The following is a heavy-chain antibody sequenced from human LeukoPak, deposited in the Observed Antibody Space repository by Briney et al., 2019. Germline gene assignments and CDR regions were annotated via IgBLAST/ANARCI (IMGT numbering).Heavy chain of an antibody. CDR1: GFSLSASGMC. D-gene: IGHD6-13*01. V-gene: IGHV2-70*11. J-gene: IGHJ4*02. Sequence: SGPTLVNPTQTLTLTCTFSGFSLSASGMCVSWIRQPPGKALEWLARIDWDDDKYYSTSLKTRLTISKDTSKNQVVLTMTNMDPVDTATYYCARITPAGRQLDYWGQGTLVTVSS. CDR2: IDWDDDK. CDR3: ARITPAGRQLDY.